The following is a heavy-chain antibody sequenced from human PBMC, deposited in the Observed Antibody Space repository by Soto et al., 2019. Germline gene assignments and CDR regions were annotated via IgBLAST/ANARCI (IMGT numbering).Heavy chain of an antibody. Sequence: EVQLVESGGGLVQPGGSLRLSCAASGFTVSSNYMSWVRQAPGKGLEWVSVIYSGGSTYYADSVKGRFTISRHNSKNTLYLQMTSLGAEDTAVYYCARAESAYCSGGSCSDDMDVWGQGTTVTVSS. J-gene: IGHJ6*02. CDR2: IYSGGST. V-gene: IGHV3-53*04. CDR3: ARAESAYCSGGSCSDDMDV. D-gene: IGHD2-15*01. CDR1: GFTVSSNY.